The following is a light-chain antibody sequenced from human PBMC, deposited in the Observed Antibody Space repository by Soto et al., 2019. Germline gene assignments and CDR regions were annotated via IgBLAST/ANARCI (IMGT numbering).Light chain of an antibody. CDR2: VGTGGIVG. CDR1: RGYSNYK. V-gene: IGLV9-49*01. CDR3: GADHGSGSNFVVV. J-gene: IGLJ2*01. Sequence: QSVLTQPPSASASLGASVTLTCTLSRGYSNYKVDWYQQRPGKGPRFVMRVGTGGIVGTKGDGIPDRFSVLASGLNRYLTIKNIQEEDEGDYHCGADHGSGSNFVVVFGGGTKLTVL.